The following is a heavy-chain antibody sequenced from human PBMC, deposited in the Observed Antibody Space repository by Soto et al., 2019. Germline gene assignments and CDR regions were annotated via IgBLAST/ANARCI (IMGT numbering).Heavy chain of an antibody. J-gene: IGHJ4*02. V-gene: IGHV3-7*01. D-gene: IGHD3-16*01. CDR1: GFTFSSYW. CDR2: IKQDGSEK. CDR3: ARDSRVMITFGGVTV. Sequence: GGSLRLSCAASGFTFSSYWMSWVRQAPGKGLEWVANIKQDGSEKYYVDSVKGRFTISRDNAKNSLYLQMNSLRAEDTAVYYCARDSRVMITFGGVTVWGQGTLVTVSS.